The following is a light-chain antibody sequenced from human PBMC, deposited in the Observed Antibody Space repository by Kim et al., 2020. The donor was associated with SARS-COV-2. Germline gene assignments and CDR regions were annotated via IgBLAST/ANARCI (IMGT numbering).Light chain of an antibody. Sequence: EIVMTQSPATPSVSPGERATLSCRASQSVYSNLAWYQQKPGQAPRLLIYGASTRATGIPARFSGSGSGTEFTLTISSLQSEDFAVYYCQQNNNWPRTFGQGTKVDIK. CDR1: QSVYSN. CDR3: QQNNNWPRT. CDR2: GAS. V-gene: IGKV3-15*01. J-gene: IGKJ1*01.